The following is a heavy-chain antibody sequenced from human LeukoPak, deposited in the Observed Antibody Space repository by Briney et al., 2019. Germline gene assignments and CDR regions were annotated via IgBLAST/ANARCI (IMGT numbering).Heavy chain of an antibody. CDR3: ARDRRTVFLLSNYGGLYY. Sequence: ASVKVSCKASGYTFTSYGISWVRQAPGQGLEWMGWISAYNGNTNYAQKLQGRVTMTTDTSTSTAYMELRSLRSDDTAVYYCARDRRTVFLLSNYGGLYYWGQGTLVTVSS. J-gene: IGHJ4*02. D-gene: IGHD4-4*01. CDR1: GYTFTSYG. V-gene: IGHV1-18*01. CDR2: ISAYNGNT.